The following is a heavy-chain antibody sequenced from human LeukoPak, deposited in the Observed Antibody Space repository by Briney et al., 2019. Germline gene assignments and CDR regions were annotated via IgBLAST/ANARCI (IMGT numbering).Heavy chain of an antibody. CDR3: ARHTSITIFGSYYMDV. V-gene: IGHV5-51*01. J-gene: IGHJ6*03. Sequence: MPGESLKISCKGSGYSFTSYWIGWVRQMPGKGLEWMGIIYPGDSDTRYSPSFQGQVTISADKSISTAYLQWSSLKASDTAMYYCARHTSITIFGSYYMDVWGKGTTVTVSS. CDR2: IYPGDSDT. CDR1: GYSFTSYW. D-gene: IGHD3-3*01.